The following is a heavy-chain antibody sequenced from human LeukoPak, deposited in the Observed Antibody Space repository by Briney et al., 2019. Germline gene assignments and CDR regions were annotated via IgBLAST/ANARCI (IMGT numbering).Heavy chain of an antibody. CDR1: GGSFSGYY. CDR2: INHYGST. D-gene: IGHD1-26*01. Sequence: SETLSLTCAVYGGSFSGYYWSWSRQPPGRGQGWNGEINHYGSTNYNPSLKSRVTISVDTSKNQFSLKLSSVTAADTAVYYCARVSPFRLTVGASSNSFDIWGQGTMVTVSS. J-gene: IGHJ3*02. CDR3: ARVSPFRLTVGASSNSFDI. V-gene: IGHV4-34*01.